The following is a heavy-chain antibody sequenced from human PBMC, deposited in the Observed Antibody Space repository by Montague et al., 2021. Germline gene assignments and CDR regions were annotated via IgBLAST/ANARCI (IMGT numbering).Heavy chain of an antibody. Sequence: SVMVSCKASGYPFMTYGVSWVRQAPGRGLEWMGWISVYTGDTKYAQHLQGRVAITADTPTTTAYMELRSLTSDDTALYFCARAESGILDSWGQGTLVTVSS. CDR2: ISVYTGDT. J-gene: IGHJ4*02. CDR3: ARAESGILDS. CDR1: GYPFMTYG. D-gene: IGHD1-26*01. V-gene: IGHV1-18*01.